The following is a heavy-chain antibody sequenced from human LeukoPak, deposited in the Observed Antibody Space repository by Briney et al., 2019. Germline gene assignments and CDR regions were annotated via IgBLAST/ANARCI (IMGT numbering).Heavy chain of an antibody. D-gene: IGHD5-12*01. J-gene: IGHJ4*02. V-gene: IGHV3-74*01. CDR2: INSDGSIT. Sequence: GGSLRLSCAASGFTFSNYWMHWVRQAPGKGLVWVSRINSDGSITTYADSVKGRFTISRDNAKSMLFLYMNNLRAEDTAVYYCAKGYSGYESQWGQGTLVTVSS. CDR3: AKGYSGYESQ. CDR1: GFTFSNYW.